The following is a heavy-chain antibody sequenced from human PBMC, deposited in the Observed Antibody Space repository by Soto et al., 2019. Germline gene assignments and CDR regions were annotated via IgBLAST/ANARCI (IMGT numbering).Heavy chain of an antibody. CDR1: GGSFSGYY. D-gene: IGHD3-3*01. J-gene: IGHJ6*02. V-gene: IGHV4-34*01. CDR3: ARGGRVTIFGVVIRPYYYYGMDV. CDR2: INHSGST. Sequence: SETLSLTCAVYGGSFSGYYWIWIRQPPGKGLEWIGEINHSGSTNYNPSLKSRVTISVDTSKNQFSLKLSSVTAADTAVYYCARGGRVTIFGVVIRPYYYYGMDVWGQGTTVTVSS.